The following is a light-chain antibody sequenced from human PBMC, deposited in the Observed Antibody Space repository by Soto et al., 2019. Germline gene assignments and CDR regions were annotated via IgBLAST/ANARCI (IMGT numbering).Light chain of an antibody. J-gene: IGLJ1*01. CDR3: LSYAGTADV. Sequence: QSALTQPPSASGSPGQSVTISCTGTSSDVGGYDYVSWYQQYPGKTPKLMIFEVTKRPSGVPDRFSGSKSGNTASLTVSGLQAEDEADYYCLSYAGTADVFGTGTKLTVL. V-gene: IGLV2-8*01. CDR1: SSDVGGYDY. CDR2: EVT.